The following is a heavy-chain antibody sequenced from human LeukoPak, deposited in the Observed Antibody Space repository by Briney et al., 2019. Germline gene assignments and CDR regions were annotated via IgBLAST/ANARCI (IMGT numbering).Heavy chain of an antibody. CDR2: TDTKGGST. J-gene: IGHJ3*02. D-gene: IGHD3-16*01. Sequence: SCKASGGTFSSYAMHWLRQAPGKGLEYVASTDTKGGSTYYADSVKGRVTISRDNPKNTLHLEMSNLRTEDTAVYYCAKGGSGELYLDAFDIWGQGTMVTVSS. V-gene: IGHV3-64D*06. CDR1: GGTFSSYA. CDR3: AKGGSGELYLDAFDI.